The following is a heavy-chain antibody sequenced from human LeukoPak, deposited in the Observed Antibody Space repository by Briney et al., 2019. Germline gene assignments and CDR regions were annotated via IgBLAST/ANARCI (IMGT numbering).Heavy chain of an antibody. CDR3: ARKSAVRSTSEFDF. CDR2: INPNSGGT. J-gene: IGHJ4*02. V-gene: IGHV1-2*02. D-gene: IGHD2-2*01. Sequence: ASVKVSCKASGYTFTGYYINWVRQAPGQGLEWMGWINPNSGGTNYPQKFQGRVTMTSDTSISAAYMELTSLRSDDSAVYYCARKSAVRSTSEFDFWGQGTLVTVSS. CDR1: GYTFTGYY.